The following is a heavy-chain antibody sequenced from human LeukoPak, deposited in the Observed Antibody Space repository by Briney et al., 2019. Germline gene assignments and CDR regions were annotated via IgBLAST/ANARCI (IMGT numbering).Heavy chain of an antibody. CDR1: GFTFSNYW. Sequence: PGGSLRLSCAASGFTFSNYWMHWVRQAPGKGLVWVSRINSDGRSTNYADSVKGRFTISRDNAKNTLYLQMNSLRAEDTALYYCAREREPYYYDSSGYYDYWGQGTLVTVSS. D-gene: IGHD3-22*01. V-gene: IGHV3-74*01. J-gene: IGHJ4*02. CDR2: INSDGRST. CDR3: AREREPYYYDSSGYYDY.